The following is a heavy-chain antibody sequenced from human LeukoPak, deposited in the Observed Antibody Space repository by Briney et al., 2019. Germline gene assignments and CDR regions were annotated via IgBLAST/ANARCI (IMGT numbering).Heavy chain of an antibody. D-gene: IGHD5-12*01. CDR3: ARGLSGHDYDDY. V-gene: IGHV4-30-4*01. CDR1: GGSISSGDYY. Sequence: SQTLSLTCTVSGGSISSGDYYWSWIRQPPGKGLEWIGYIYYSGNAYYNPSLKSRVTISVDMSKNQISLKLSSVTAADTAVCYCARGLSGHDYDDYWGQGTLVTVSS. CDR2: IYYSGNA. J-gene: IGHJ4*02.